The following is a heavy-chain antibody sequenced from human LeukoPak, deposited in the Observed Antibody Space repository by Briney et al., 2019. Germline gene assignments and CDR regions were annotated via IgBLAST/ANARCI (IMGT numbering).Heavy chain of an antibody. CDR2: IYINESP. Sequence: SQTLFLTCTVSGGSISSGLYYWTWLRQPAGRGLEWIGRIYINESPEYNASLKSRVTISIDTSKNQFSLKLSSVTAADTAVYYCARSRERDCSSGACYIDLQARWGQGTLVTVSS. V-gene: IGHV4-61*02. CDR1: GGSISSGLYY. J-gene: IGHJ4*02. D-gene: IGHD2-2*01. CDR3: ARSRERDCSSGACYIDLQAR.